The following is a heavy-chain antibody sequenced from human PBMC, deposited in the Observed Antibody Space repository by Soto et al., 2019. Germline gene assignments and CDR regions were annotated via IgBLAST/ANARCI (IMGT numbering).Heavy chain of an antibody. D-gene: IGHD3-3*02. CDR1: GGYISSSSYY. Sequence: PSETLSLTCTVSGGYISSSSYYWGWIRQPQGNGLEWIASIYYSGSTYYNPSLKSRVIISVDTSNSQFSLKLSSVTAADTAVYYCARHFSADRNWCDPWGQGTLVTVSS. CDR2: IYYSGST. J-gene: IGHJ5*02. V-gene: IGHV4-39*01. CDR3: ARHFSADRNWCDP.